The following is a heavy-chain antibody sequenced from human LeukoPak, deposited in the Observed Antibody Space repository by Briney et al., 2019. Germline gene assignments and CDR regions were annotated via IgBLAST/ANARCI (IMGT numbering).Heavy chain of an antibody. J-gene: IGHJ4*02. Sequence: SETLSLTCTVYGGSFSGYYWSWIRQPPGKGLEWIGEINHSGSTNYNPSLKSRVTISVDTSKNQFSLKLSSVTAADTAVYYCARGGPRYCSGGSCYFGYWGQGTLVTVSS. CDR2: INHSGST. V-gene: IGHV4-34*01. CDR1: GGSFSGYY. D-gene: IGHD2-15*01. CDR3: ARGGPRYCSGGSCYFGY.